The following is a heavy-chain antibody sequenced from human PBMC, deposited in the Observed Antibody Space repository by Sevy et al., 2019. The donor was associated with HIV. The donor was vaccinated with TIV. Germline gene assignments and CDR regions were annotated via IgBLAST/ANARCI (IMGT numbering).Heavy chain of an antibody. J-gene: IGHJ6*02. CDR1: GFTFINYG. CDR3: ARDAQRLPLGELSRIPSARGGMDV. Sequence: GGSLRLSCAASGFTFINYGMYWVRQAPGKGLEWVAFVSSDESNKYYVESVKGRFTISRDNSKNTLYLKMNSLRPEDRDVYYCARDAQRLPLGELSRIPSARGGMDVWGQGTAVTVSS. CDR2: VSSDESNK. V-gene: IGHV3-33*07. D-gene: IGHD3-16*02.